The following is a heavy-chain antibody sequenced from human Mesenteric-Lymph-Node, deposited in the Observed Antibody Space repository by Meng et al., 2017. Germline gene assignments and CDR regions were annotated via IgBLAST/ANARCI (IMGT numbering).Heavy chain of an antibody. D-gene: IGHD6-13*01. CDR3: ARGVAAAGNFDY. Sequence: QVQLQESGPGLVKPSQTLSLTCTVSGGSISSDGYYWSWIRQHPGKGLEWIGYIHDSGSTYYNPSLKSRVTISADTSKNQFSLKLSSVTAADTAVYYCARGVAAAGNFDYWGQGTLVTVSS. CDR2: IHDSGST. J-gene: IGHJ4*02. V-gene: IGHV4-31*03. CDR1: GGSISSDGYY.